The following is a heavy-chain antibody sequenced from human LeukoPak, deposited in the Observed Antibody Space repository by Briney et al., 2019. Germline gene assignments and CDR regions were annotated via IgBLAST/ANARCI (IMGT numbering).Heavy chain of an antibody. V-gene: IGHV4-59*11. Sequence: SETLSLTCNVSGESISSHYWSWTRQSPGKGLEWIGYVTNSGTTKFNPSLKSRVTIPRDTSKNQFSLKLSSVTAADTAVYYCARGGGSYYLTDAFDIWGQGTMVTVSS. CDR1: GESISSHY. J-gene: IGHJ3*02. CDR3: ARGGGSYYLTDAFDI. CDR2: VTNSGTT. D-gene: IGHD1-26*01.